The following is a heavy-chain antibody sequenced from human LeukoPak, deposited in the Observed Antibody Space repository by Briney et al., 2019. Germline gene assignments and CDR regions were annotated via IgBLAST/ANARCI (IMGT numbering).Heavy chain of an antibody. CDR2: IYYSGST. D-gene: IGHD6-13*01. Sequence: SETLSLTCTVSGGSISSGDYYWSWIRQPPGKGLEWIGYIYYSGSTYYNPSLKSRVTISVDTSKNQFSLKLSSVTAADTAVYYCARGSSSWYSNGFDYWGQGTLVTVSS. J-gene: IGHJ4*02. CDR3: ARGSSSWYSNGFDY. V-gene: IGHV4-30-4*01. CDR1: GGSISSGDYY.